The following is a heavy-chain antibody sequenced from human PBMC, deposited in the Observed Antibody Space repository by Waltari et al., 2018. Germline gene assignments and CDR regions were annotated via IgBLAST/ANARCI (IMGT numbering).Heavy chain of an antibody. CDR1: GCKGSVDQ. D-gene: IGHD3-10*01. Sequence: EVQLVESGGGMKRPGGSLRRPCAASGCKGSVDQMSWVRQAPGKGLEWVSLIRSDVSPDHADSVKGRFTISRDDFRNTVYLQMNNVRVEDTAVYYCARDYDGYYFYYMDVWGSGTTVAVS. J-gene: IGHJ6*03. V-gene: IGHV3-53*01. CDR3: ARDYDGYYFYYMDV. CDR2: IRSDVSP.